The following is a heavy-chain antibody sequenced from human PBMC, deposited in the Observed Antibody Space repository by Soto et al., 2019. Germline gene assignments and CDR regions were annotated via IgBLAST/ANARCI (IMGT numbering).Heavy chain of an antibody. CDR2: IYYSGST. Sequence: SETLSLTCTVSGGSISSGGYYWSWIRQHPGKGLEWIGYIYYSGSTYYNPSLKSRVTISVDTSKNQFSLKLSSVTAADTAVYYCARRYGSAIDYWGQGTTVTVSS. J-gene: IGHJ4*03. CDR3: ARRYGSAIDY. D-gene: IGHD1-26*01. V-gene: IGHV4-31*03. CDR1: GGSISSGGYY.